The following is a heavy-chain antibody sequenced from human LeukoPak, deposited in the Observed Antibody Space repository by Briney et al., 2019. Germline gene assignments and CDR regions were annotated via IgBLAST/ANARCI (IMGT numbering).Heavy chain of an antibody. D-gene: IGHD6-13*01. CDR1: GFTFSSYG. Sequence: PGGSLRLSCAASGFTFSSYGMHWVRQAPGKGLEWVAVIWCDGSNKYYADSVKGRFTISRDNSKNTLYLQMNSLRAEDTAVYYCARHRAAVGSFDYWGQGTLVTVSS. CDR2: IWCDGSNK. V-gene: IGHV3-33*01. CDR3: ARHRAAVGSFDY. J-gene: IGHJ4*02.